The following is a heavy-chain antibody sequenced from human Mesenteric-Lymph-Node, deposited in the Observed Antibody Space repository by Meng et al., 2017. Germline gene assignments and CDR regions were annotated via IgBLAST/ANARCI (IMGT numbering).Heavy chain of an antibody. Sequence: GSLRLSCAVYGGSFSSYYWGWIRQPPGKGLEWIGSIYYSGSTYYNPSLKSRVTISVDTSKNQFSLKLSSVTAADTAAYYCASKWFGELGAFDIWGQGTMVTVSS. J-gene: IGHJ3*02. CDR2: IYYSGST. V-gene: IGHV4-39*07. CDR1: GGSFSSYY. CDR3: ASKWFGELGAFDI. D-gene: IGHD3-10*01.